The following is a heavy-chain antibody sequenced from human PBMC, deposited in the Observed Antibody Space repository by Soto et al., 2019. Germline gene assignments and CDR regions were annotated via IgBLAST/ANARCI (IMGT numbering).Heavy chain of an antibody. V-gene: IGHV1-18*01. CDR2: VNIYEGST. CDR3: ARERGGYSYGDY. D-gene: IGHD5-18*01. CDR1: GYTFTSYG. Sequence: QVQLVQYGAEVKKPGASVRVSCKASGYTFTSYGITWVRQAPGQGLEWMGWVNIYEGSTNYAQKFQGRVTMTTDTSTSTFYLELRSLRSDDTAIYYCARERGGYSYGDYWGQGTLVTVSS. J-gene: IGHJ4*02.